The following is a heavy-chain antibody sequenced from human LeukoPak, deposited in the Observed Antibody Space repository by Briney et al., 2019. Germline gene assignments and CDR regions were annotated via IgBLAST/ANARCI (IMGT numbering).Heavy chain of an antibody. D-gene: IGHD3-16*02. Sequence: GESLKISRKGSGYSFTSYWIGWVRQMPGKGLEWMGIIYPGDSDTRYSPSFQGQVTISADKSISTAYLQWSSLKASDTAMYYCARLTSYDYVWGSYRYAYYFDYWGQGTLVTVSS. CDR3: ARLTSYDYVWGSYRYAYYFDY. V-gene: IGHV5-51*01. CDR2: IYPGDSDT. J-gene: IGHJ4*02. CDR1: GYSFTSYW.